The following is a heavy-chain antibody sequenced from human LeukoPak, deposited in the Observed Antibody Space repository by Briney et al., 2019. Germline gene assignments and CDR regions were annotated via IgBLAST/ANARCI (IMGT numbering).Heavy chain of an antibody. D-gene: IGHD2-2*01. CDR1: GGTFSSYA. Sequence: ASVKVSCKASGGTFSSYAINWVRQATGQGLEWMGWMNPNSGNTGYAQKLQGRVTMTTDTSTSTANMELRSLRSDDTAVYHCARVIVVVPAASYYFDYWGQGTLVTVSS. V-gene: IGHV1-8*02. CDR3: ARVIVVVPAASYYFDY. CDR2: MNPNSGNT. J-gene: IGHJ4*02.